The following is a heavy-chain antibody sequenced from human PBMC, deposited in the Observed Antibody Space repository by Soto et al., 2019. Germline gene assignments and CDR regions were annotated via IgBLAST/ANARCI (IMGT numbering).Heavy chain of an antibody. J-gene: IGHJ4*02. D-gene: IGHD5-12*01. CDR1: GFTFSSYS. V-gene: IGHV3-21*01. CDR3: ARDNSGYDFAHPGFPEDY. CDR2: ISSSSSYI. Sequence: GGSLRLSCAASGFTFSSYSMNWVRQAPGKGLEWVSSISSSSSYIYYADSVKGRFTISRDNAKNSLYLQMNSLRAEDTAVYYCARDNSGYDFAHPGFPEDYWGQGTLVTVS.